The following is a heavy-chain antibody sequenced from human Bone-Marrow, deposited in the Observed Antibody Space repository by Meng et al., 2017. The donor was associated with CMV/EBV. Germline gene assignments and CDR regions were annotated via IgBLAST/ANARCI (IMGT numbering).Heavy chain of an antibody. J-gene: IGHJ3*02. Sequence: GGSLRLSCAASGFTFSSYDMHWVRQATGKGLEWVSAIGTAGDTYYPGSVKGRFTISRENAKNSLYLQMNSLRSEDTAVYYCARARMVYSSSGAFDIWGQGTMVTVSS. CDR3: ARARMVYSSSGAFDI. CDR1: GFTFSSYD. V-gene: IGHV3-13*01. D-gene: IGHD6-6*01. CDR2: IGTAGDT.